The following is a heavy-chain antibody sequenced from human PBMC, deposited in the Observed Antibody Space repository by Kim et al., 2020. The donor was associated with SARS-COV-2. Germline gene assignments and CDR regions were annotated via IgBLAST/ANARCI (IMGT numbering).Heavy chain of an antibody. CDR2: KWST. V-gene: IGHV6-1*01. J-gene: IGHJ4*02. CDR3: ARGKGLDY. Sequence: KWSTDYAVSVKSRITINPDTPKNQFSLQLNSVTPEDTAVYYCARGKGLDYWGQGTQVTVSS.